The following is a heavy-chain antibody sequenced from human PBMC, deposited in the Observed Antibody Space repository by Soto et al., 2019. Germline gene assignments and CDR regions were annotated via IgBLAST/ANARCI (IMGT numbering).Heavy chain of an antibody. J-gene: IGHJ4*02. CDR3: AHRPSGWYLFDY. Sequence: QITLKESGPTLVRPTQTLTLTCTFSGFSLSTSGLGVGWIRQPPGKALEWLALIYWNDDKRYSPSLKARLTIPKDTTKNHVVLTMTNMDPVDTATYYCAHRPSGWYLFDYWGQGTLVTVSS. D-gene: IGHD6-19*01. CDR2: IYWNDDK. CDR1: GFSLSTSGLG. V-gene: IGHV2-5*01.